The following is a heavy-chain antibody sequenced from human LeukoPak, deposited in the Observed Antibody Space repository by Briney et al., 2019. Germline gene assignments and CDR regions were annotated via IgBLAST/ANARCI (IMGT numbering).Heavy chain of an antibody. D-gene: IGHD3-10*01. Sequence: GESLKISCKGSTGLFTGYWIGWVRQMPGKGLEWMGIIYPGDSDTRYSPSFQGQVTISADKSISTAYLQWSSLKASDTAMYYCARHYYGSGSYYKLSGRQYYYYYYMDVWGKGTTVTVSS. CDR2: IYPGDSDT. J-gene: IGHJ6*03. CDR1: TGLFTGYW. V-gene: IGHV5-51*01. CDR3: ARHYYGSGSYYKLSGRQYYYYYYMDV.